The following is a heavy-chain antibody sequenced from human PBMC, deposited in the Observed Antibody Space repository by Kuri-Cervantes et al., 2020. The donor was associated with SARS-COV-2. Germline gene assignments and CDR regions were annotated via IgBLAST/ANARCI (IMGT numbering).Heavy chain of an antibody. CDR1: GDTFSAYA. CDR3: AVGGEYQMLGPYLNY. J-gene: IGHJ4*02. V-gene: IGHV1-69*04. Sequence: SVKVSCKGSGDTFSAYAVSWVRQAPGQGPEWMGTLIPVLRTTHYAQKFQGRLTITADNPTTTAYMDLGSLKSDDTAVYYCAVGGEYQMLGPYLNYWGQGTLVTVSS. CDR2: LIPVLRTT. D-gene: IGHD6-6*01.